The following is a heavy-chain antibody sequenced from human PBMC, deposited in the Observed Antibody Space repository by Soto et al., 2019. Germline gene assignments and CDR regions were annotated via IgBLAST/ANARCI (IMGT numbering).Heavy chain of an antibody. V-gene: IGHV4-59*01. J-gene: IGHJ5*02. CDR3: GRTNTSLALVDNCYEP. CDR1: GGSISSYY. D-gene: IGHD3-3*01. CDR2: IYYSGST. Sequence: SETLSLTCTVSGGSISSYYWSWIRQPPGKGLEWIGYIYYSGSTNYNPSLKSRVTISVDTSKNQFSLKLSSVTAADTAVYYCGRTNTSLALVDNCYEPWSLGTLVNVSS.